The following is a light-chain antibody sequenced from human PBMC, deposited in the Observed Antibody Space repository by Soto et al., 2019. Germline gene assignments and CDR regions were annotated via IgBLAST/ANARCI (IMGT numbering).Light chain of an antibody. CDR1: QSIGSN. V-gene: IGKV1-39*01. Sequence: DLQMTQSPSSLSASVRDIVTITCRASQSIGSNLNWYQQSPGKAPKLLVFAASSKPRGVPSRFSGSGSGTIFTLTISGLQPEDIATYFCQQHEALPPTLGGGTKVDIK. J-gene: IGKJ4*01. CDR3: QQHEALPPT. CDR2: AAS.